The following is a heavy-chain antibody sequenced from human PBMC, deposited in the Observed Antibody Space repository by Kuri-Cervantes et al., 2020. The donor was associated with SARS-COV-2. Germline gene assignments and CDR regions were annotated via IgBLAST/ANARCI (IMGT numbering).Heavy chain of an antibody. D-gene: IGHD3-3*01. CDR2: ISGSGGST. V-gene: IGHV3-23*01. Sequence: GESLKISCAASGFTFSSYATSWVRQAPGKGLEWVSAISGSGGSTYYADSVKGRFTISRDNSKNTLYLQMNSLRAEDTAVYYCARLHLGADFEVDYWGQGTLVTVSS. J-gene: IGHJ4*02. CDR3: ARLHLGADFEVDY. CDR1: GFTFSSYA.